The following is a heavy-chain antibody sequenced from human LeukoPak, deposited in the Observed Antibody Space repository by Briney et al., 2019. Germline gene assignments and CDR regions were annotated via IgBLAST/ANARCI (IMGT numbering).Heavy chain of an antibody. CDR3: ASDAYYYDSSGYYFPGGFDY. V-gene: IGHV3-74*01. D-gene: IGHD3-22*01. CDR2: INSAGSST. CDR1: GLIFRSYW. J-gene: IGHJ4*02. Sequence: GGSLRLFCAASGLIFRSYWMHWVRQAPGKGLVWVSTINSAGSSTTYADSVKGRFTISRDNAKNSLYLQMNSLRAEDTAVYYCASDAYYYDSSGYYFPGGFDYWGQGTLVTVSS.